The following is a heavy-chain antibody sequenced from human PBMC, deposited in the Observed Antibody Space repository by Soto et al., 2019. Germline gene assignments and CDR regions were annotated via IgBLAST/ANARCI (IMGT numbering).Heavy chain of an antibody. V-gene: IGHV3-64D*08. J-gene: IGHJ4*02. CDR2: ISSNGGST. D-gene: IGHD3-3*01. CDR1: GFTFSSYA. Sequence: GGSLRLSCSASGFTFSSYAMHWVRQAPGKGLEYVSAISSNGGSTYYADSVKGRFTISRDNSKNTLYLQMSSLRAEDTAVYYCVKGAFAPKGSWIFGGTSRFDYWGQGTLVTVSS. CDR3: VKGAFAPKGSWIFGGTSRFDY.